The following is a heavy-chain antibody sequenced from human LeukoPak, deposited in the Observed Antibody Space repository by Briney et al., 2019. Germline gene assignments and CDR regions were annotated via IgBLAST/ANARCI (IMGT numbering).Heavy chain of an antibody. J-gene: IGHJ4*02. D-gene: IGHD5-18*01. CDR1: GFTFSRYA. CDR2: ISYDGSNK. V-gene: IGHV3-30*04. Sequence: PGGSLRLSCAASGFTFSRYAMHWVRQAPGKGLEWVAVISYDGSNKYYADSVKGRFTISRDNAKTSLYLQMNSLRAEDTAVYYCARDLSGVTGYTYGRGIDYWGQGTLVTVSS. CDR3: ARDLSGVTGYTYGRGIDY.